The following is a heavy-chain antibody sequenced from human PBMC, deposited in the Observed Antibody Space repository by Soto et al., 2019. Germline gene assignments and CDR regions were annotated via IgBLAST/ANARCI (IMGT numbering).Heavy chain of an antibody. Sequence: KPSETLSLTCTVSGGSISSSYWSWIRQPPGKGLEWIGYIHYTGSPNYNPSLKSRVTISVDTSKNQFSLRLTSVTAADTAVYYCSTLRSDAASFHIWGQGTLVTVSS. V-gene: IGHV4-59*01. CDR3: STLRSDAASFHI. CDR1: GGSISSSY. J-gene: IGHJ3*02. D-gene: IGHD1-26*01. CDR2: IHYTGSP.